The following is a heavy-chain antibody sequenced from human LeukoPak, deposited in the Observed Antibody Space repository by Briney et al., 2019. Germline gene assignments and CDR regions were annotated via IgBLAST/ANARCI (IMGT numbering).Heavy chain of an antibody. J-gene: IGHJ4*02. CDR2: ISSSGSTI. CDR1: GFTFSSYE. V-gene: IGHV3-48*03. Sequence: GGSLRLSCAASGFTFSSYEMNWVRQAPGKGLEWVSYISSSGSTIYYADSVKGRFTISRDNAKNSLYLQMNSLRAEDTAVYYCATPRGSGSYLAFGYWGQGTLVTVSS. D-gene: IGHD1-26*01. CDR3: ATPRGSGSYLAFGY.